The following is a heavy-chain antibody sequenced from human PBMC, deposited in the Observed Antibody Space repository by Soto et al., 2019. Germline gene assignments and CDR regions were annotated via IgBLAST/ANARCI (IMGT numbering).Heavy chain of an antibody. Sequence: QVQLVESGGGVVQPGRSLTLSCAASGFTFSSYAMHWVRQAPGKGLEWVAVISNDGSNKYYADSVRGRFIISRDNSKNTLSLQMESLRHEDTAVYFCAKIPPPLGLGELRDLNFDYWGQGTLVTVSS. J-gene: IGHJ4*02. CDR1: GFTFSSYA. V-gene: IGHV3-30*18. D-gene: IGHD3-16*01. CDR2: ISNDGSNK. CDR3: AKIPPPLGLGELRDLNFDY.